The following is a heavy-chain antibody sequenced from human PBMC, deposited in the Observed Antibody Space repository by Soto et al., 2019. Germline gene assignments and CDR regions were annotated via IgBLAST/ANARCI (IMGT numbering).Heavy chain of an antibody. D-gene: IGHD3-10*01. V-gene: IGHV3-7*01. CDR2: IKEDGSEK. J-gene: IGHJ4*02. CDR3: LRERYYYGSGEY. Sequence: GGSLRLSCAASGFTFSSYWMSWVRQAPGKGLEWVANIKEDGSEKNYVDSVKGQFTISRDNAKNSLYLQMNSLRAEDTAVYYCLRERYYYGSGEYWGQATLVTVS. CDR1: GFTFSSYW.